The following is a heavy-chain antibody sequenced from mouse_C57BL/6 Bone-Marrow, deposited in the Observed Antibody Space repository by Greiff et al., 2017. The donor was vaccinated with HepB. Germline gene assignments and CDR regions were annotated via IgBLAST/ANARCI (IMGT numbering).Heavy chain of an antibody. CDR2: INPNNGGT. D-gene: IGHD1-1*01. J-gene: IGHJ1*03. Sequence: VQLQQSGPELVKPGASVKIPCKASGYTFTDYNMDWVKQSHGKSLEWIGDINPNNGGTIYNQKFKGKATLTVDKSSSTAYMELRSLTSEDTAVYYCARKGYITTVVATRYWYFDVWGTGTTVTVSS. V-gene: IGHV1-18*01. CDR1: GYTFTDYN. CDR3: ARKGYITTVVATRYWYFDV.